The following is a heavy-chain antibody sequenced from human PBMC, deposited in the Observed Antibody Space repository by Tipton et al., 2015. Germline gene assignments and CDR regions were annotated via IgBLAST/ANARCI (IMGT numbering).Heavy chain of an antibody. CDR3: ARGSYYYDESRYYFDL. D-gene: IGHD3-22*01. V-gene: IGHV4-61*02. Sequence: TLSLTCTVSGGYVTSGRYFWTWIRQPAGKGLEWIGRIYTSGKTNYNASLKSRVTISLDASKNQFSLTLSSVTTADTAVYFCARGSYYYDESRYYFDLWGQGTRVTVSS. J-gene: IGHJ4*02. CDR2: IYTSGKT. CDR1: GGYVTSGRYF.